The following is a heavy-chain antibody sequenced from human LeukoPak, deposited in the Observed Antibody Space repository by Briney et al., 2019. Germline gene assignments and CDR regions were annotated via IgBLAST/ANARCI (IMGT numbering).Heavy chain of an antibody. CDR1: GGSISYYY. Sequence: PSETLSLTCSVSGGSISYYYWTWIRQPAGKGLEWIGRIYTSGGTNYNPSLKSRVTMSVDTSKNQFSLKLSSVTAADTAVYYCARFAMSTRGCMLCHFDYWSQGTLVTVSS. D-gene: IGHD2-8*01. CDR2: IYTSGGT. J-gene: IGHJ4*02. V-gene: IGHV4-4*07. CDR3: ARFAMSTRGCMLCHFDY.